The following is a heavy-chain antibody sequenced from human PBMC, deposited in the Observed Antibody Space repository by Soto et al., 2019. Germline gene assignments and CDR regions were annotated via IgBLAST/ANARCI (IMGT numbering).Heavy chain of an antibody. CDR2: ISYDGSIK. CDR1: GFSFNTYA. CDR3: ARDGSVGTGAMDV. Sequence: QVQLVASGGGVVQPGRSLRLSCAASGFSFNTYAMNWVRQAPGKGLEWLALISYDGSIKYSADSVKGRFTLSRENSQNMLYLQMDSLRADDTAVYYCARDGSVGTGAMDVWGQGTTVTVS. D-gene: IGHD1-26*01. J-gene: IGHJ6*02. V-gene: IGHV3-30*01.